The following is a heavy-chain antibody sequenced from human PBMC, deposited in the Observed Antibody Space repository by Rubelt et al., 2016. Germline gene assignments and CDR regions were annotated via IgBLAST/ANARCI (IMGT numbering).Heavy chain of an antibody. J-gene: IGHJ4*02. CDR2: ISYDGRNK. D-gene: IGHD3-22*01. V-gene: IGHV3-30-3*02. CDR3: AKGGSYYYDSSGYYSR. CDR1: GFTFSSYA. Sequence: GFTFSSYAMHWVRQAPGKGLEWVALISYDGRNKYYTDSLKGRFTISRDNSKNTLYLQMNSLRAEDTAVYYCAKGGSYYYDSSGYYSRWGQGTLVTVSS.